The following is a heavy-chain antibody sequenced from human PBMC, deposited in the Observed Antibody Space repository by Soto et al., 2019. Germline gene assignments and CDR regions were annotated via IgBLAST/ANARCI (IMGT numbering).Heavy chain of an antibody. CDR2: IWYDGSNK. J-gene: IGHJ4*02. CDR3: ARDPVRWLQFPPDY. D-gene: IGHD5-12*01. Sequence: QVQLVESGGGVVQPGRSLRLSCAASGFTFSSYGMHWVRQAPGKGLEWVAVIWYDGSNKYYADSVKGRFTISRDNSNNTLYLQMNSLSAEDTAVYYCARDPVRWLQFPPDYWGQGTLVTVSS. V-gene: IGHV3-33*01. CDR1: GFTFSSYG.